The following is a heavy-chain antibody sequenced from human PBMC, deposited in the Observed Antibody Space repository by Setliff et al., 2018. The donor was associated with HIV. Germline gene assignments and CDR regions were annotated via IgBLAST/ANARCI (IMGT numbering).Heavy chain of an antibody. CDR2: INAGNGDT. Sequence: ASVKVSCKTSGFIFTNYAVHWVRQAPGQGLEWMGWINAGNGDTRYSQKFQGSVTFTRDTSASTAYMEVTGLRSEDTAVYYCARFGPLRYFDHWGQGTLVTVPS. V-gene: IGHV1-3*01. J-gene: IGHJ4*02. CDR3: ARFGPLRYFDH. D-gene: IGHD4-17*01. CDR1: GFIFTNYA.